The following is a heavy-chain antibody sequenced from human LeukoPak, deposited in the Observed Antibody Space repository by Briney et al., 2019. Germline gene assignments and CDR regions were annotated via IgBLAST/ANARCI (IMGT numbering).Heavy chain of an antibody. Sequence: ASVKVSCKASGYTFAGYYMHWVRQAPGQGLEWMGWINPNSGGTNCAQKFQGRVTMTRDTSISTAYMELSRLRSDDTAVYYCARDPVAGRTGYSSGWYVFNYFDYWGQGTLVTVSS. V-gene: IGHV1-2*02. D-gene: IGHD6-19*01. J-gene: IGHJ4*02. CDR2: INPNSGGT. CDR1: GYTFAGYY. CDR3: ARDPVAGRTGYSSGWYVFNYFDY.